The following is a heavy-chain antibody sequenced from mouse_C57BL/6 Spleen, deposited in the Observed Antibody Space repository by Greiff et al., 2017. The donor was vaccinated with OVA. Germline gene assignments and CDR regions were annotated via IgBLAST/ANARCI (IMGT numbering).Heavy chain of an antibody. CDR2: IDPSDSET. CDR3: ARGSYYGNFSWFAY. V-gene: IGHV1-52*01. Sequence: VQLQQPGAELVRPGSSVKLSCKASGYTFTSYWMHWVKQRPIQGLAWIGNIDPSDSETHYNQKFKDKATLTVDKSSSTSYMQLSSLTSEDSAVYYCARGSYYGNFSWFAYWGQGTLVTVSA. J-gene: IGHJ3*01. CDR1: GYTFTSYW. D-gene: IGHD2-1*01.